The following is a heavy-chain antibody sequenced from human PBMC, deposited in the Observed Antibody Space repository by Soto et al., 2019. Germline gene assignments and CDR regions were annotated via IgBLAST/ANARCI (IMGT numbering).Heavy chain of an antibody. Sequence: QAGGSLRLSCVASEVTFKNYAMSWVRQAPGQGLEWVAVISASGATRYYGDSVKDRVSISRDNSNNKLYLEMYSLRAEDTAVYYCAKAPLTIGFYFYMDVWGQGTTVTVSS. CDR2: ISASGATR. CDR1: EVTFKNYA. J-gene: IGHJ6*03. V-gene: IGHV3-23*02. D-gene: IGHD3-10*01. CDR3: AKAPLTIGFYFYMDV.